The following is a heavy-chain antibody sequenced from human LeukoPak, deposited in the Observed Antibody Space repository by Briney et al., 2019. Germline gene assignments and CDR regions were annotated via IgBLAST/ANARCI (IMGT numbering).Heavy chain of an antibody. CDR1: GGSISSYY. CDR2: IYYSGST. J-gene: IGHJ3*02. V-gene: IGHV4-59*12. D-gene: IGHD7-27*01. Sequence: SETLSLXCTVSGGSISSYYWSWIRQPPGKGLEWIGYIYYSGSTNYNPSLKSRVTMSVDTSKNQFSLKLSSVTAADTAVYYCARITWGAFDIWGQGTMVTVSS. CDR3: ARITWGAFDI.